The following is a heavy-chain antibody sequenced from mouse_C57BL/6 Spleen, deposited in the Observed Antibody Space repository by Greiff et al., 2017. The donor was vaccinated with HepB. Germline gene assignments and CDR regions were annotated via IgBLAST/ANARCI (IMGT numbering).Heavy chain of an antibody. D-gene: IGHD2-3*01. CDR2: ISSGGSYT. V-gene: IGHV5-6*02. CDR1: GFTFSSYG. Sequence: DVKLVESGGDLVKPGGSLKLSCAASGFTFSSYGMSWVRQTPDKRLEWVATISSGGSYTYYPDSVKGRFTISRDNAKNTLYLQMSSLKSEDTAMYYCARHYYDGYDWFAYWGQGTLVTVSA. CDR3: ARHYYDGYDWFAY. J-gene: IGHJ3*01.